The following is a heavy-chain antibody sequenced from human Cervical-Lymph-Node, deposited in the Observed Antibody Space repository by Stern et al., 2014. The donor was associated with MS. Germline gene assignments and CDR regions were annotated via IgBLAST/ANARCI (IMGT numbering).Heavy chain of an antibody. D-gene: IGHD4-11*01. CDR3: AVPTVADDAFDI. CDR1: GGSISHGGYY. J-gene: IGHJ3*02. CDR2: MYFTGST. V-gene: IGHV4-31*03. Sequence: QLQESGPGLVKPSQTLSVTCTVSGGSISHGGYYWSWIRQHPGKGLEWIGYMYFTGSTFYNPSLKSRVTISADTSKNQFSLRLNSVTAADTAVYYCAVPTVADDAFDIWGQGTMVTVSS.